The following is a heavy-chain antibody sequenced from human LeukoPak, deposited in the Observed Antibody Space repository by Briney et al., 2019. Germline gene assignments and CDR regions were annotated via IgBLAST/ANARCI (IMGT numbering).Heavy chain of an antibody. CDR3: ARDHSRGQWELFPSNWFDP. D-gene: IGHD1-26*01. V-gene: IGHV1-2*02. CDR2: INPNSGGT. J-gene: IGHJ5*02. Sequence: ASVKVSCKASGYTFTGYYMHWVRQAPGQGLEWMGWINPNSGGTNYAQKFQGRVTMTRDTSISTAYMELSRLRSDDTAVYYCARDHSRGQWELFPSNWFDPWGQGTLVTVSS. CDR1: GYTFTGYY.